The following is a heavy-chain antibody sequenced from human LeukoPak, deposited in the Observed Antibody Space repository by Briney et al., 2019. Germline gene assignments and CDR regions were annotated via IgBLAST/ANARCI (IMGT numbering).Heavy chain of an antibody. D-gene: IGHD3-22*01. J-gene: IGHJ4*02. CDR1: GFTFSSYG. Sequence: PGGSLRLSCAASGFTFSSYGMHWVRQAPGKGLEWVAVISYDGSNKYYADSVKGRFTISRDNSKNTLYLQMNSLRAEDTAVYYCAKDTSGQHDKLEYWGQGTLVTVSS. CDR2: ISYDGSNK. CDR3: AKDTSGQHDKLEY. V-gene: IGHV3-30*18.